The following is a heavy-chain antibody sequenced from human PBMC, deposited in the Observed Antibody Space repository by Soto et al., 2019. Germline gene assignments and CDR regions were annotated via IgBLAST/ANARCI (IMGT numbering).Heavy chain of an antibody. CDR3: ARSYSIGFDY. Sequence: GGSLRLSCAASGFTFSSYSMNWVRQAPGKGLEWVSYISSSSSTIYYADSVKGRFTIARDNAKNSLYLQMNSLRAEDTAVYYCARSYSIGFDYWGQGTLVTVSS. D-gene: IGHD6-19*01. CDR1: GFTFSSYS. CDR2: ISSSSSTI. J-gene: IGHJ4*02. V-gene: IGHV3-48*04.